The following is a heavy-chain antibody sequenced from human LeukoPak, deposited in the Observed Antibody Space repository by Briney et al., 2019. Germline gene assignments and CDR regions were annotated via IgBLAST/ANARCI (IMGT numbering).Heavy chain of an antibody. CDR1: GFTVSSYA. Sequence: GGSLRLSCAASGFTVSSYAMHWVRQPIGKGLEWVSALGIAGDTFYPGSVKGRFTISREDARNSLHLQMNSLRAEDTAMYYCARQMQSHGNFDSWGQGTLVTVSS. CDR2: LGIAGDT. V-gene: IGHV3-13*01. D-gene: IGHD1-26*01. CDR3: ARQMQSHGNFDS. J-gene: IGHJ4*02.